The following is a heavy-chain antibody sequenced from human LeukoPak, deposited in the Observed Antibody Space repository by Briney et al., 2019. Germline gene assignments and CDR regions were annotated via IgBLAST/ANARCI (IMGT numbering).Heavy chain of an antibody. J-gene: IGHJ6*02. D-gene: IGHD1-26*01. CDR2: INNDATRI. CDR3: ASDGAYAMAV. Sequence: PGGSLRLSCAASGSAFSRSWIHWVRQAPGKGLVWVSHINNDATRITYADSVRGRFTISRDNAKNTVSLQMNSLRAEDTAVYYCASDGAYAMAVWGQGTTVTVSS. CDR1: GSAFSRSW. V-gene: IGHV3-74*01.